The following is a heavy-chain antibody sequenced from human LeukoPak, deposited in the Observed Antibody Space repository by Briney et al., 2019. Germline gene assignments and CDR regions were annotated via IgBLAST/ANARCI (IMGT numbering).Heavy chain of an antibody. CDR3: ARETNYYDSSGYYYGYYNWFDP. J-gene: IGHJ5*02. V-gene: IGHV3-9*01. D-gene: IGHD3-22*01. CDR2: ISWNSGYI. CDR1: GFTFDDYA. Sequence: GGSLRLSCAASGFTFDDYAMHWVRQAPGKGLEWVSGISWNSGYIGYEDSVKGRFTISRDNAKNSLYLQMNSLRAEDTAVYYCARETNYYDSSGYYYGYYNWFDPWGQGTLVTVSS.